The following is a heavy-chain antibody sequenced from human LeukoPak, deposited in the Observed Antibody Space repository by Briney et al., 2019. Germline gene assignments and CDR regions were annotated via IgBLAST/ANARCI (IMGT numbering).Heavy chain of an antibody. CDR3: ARLWGGYFHLMDV. J-gene: IGHJ6*02. CDR2: ISSSGSII. CDR1: GFIFSDYH. Sequence: PGGSLRLSCAASGFIFSDYHMSWIRQAPGKGLEGVSYISSSGSIISHADSVKGRLPLSRDNAKNSLYLQMNSLRAEDPAVYYCARLWGGYFHLMDVWGQGTTVTVSS. V-gene: IGHV3-11*01. D-gene: IGHD3-16*01.